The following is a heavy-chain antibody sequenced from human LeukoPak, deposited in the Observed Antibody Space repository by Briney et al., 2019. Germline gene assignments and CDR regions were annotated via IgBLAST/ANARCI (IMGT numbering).Heavy chain of an antibody. CDR2: IYPGDSNT. CDR1: GYTFTNYW. J-gene: IGHJ4*02. Sequence: GESLKISCMGSGYTFTNYWIAWVRQMPGKGLEWMGIIYPGDSNTRYSPSFQGQVTISADKSINTAYLQWRSLAASNTAMYYCARRTNSYSHLPDYWGQGTLVTVSS. V-gene: IGHV5-51*01. D-gene: IGHD1-26*01. CDR3: ARRTNSYSHLPDY.